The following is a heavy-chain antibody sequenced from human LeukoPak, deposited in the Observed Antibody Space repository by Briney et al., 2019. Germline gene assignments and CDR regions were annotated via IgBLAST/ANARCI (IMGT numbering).Heavy chain of an antibody. CDR2: IKQDGSEK. CDR1: GFTFSLYW. D-gene: IGHD3-3*01. V-gene: IGHV3-7*03. CDR3: ARDQYDTWSRRGNFDS. J-gene: IGHJ4*02. Sequence: GGSLRLSCAASGFTFSLYWMNWVRRAPGKGLEWVANIKQDGSEKNYVDSVKGRFTISRDNAKNSLYLQMNSLRAEDTAVFYCARDQYDTWSRRGNFDSWGQGTLVIVSS.